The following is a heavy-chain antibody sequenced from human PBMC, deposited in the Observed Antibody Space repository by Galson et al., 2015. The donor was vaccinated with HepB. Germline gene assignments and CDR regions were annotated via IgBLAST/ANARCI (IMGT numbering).Heavy chain of an antibody. V-gene: IGHV1-46*03. CDR3: ARGHGSQQLVHGY. CDR1: GYTFTNYY. J-gene: IGHJ4*02. D-gene: IGHD6-13*01. CDR2: INPSGGSA. Sequence: SVKVSCKASGYTFTNYYMHWVRQAPGQGLEWMGMINPSGGSASHAQKFQGRVTMTRETSTNTVYMELSSLRSEDTAVYYCARGHGSQQLVHGYWGQRTLVTVSS.